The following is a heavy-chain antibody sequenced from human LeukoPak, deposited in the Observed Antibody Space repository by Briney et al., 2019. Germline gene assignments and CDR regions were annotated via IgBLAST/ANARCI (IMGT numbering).Heavy chain of an antibody. CDR3: ARDGYYYGSGSFVDY. J-gene: IGHJ4*02. D-gene: IGHD3-10*01. CDR2: INPNSGST. Sequence: ASVKVSCKASGGTFSSYAISWVRQAPGQGLEWMGWINPNSGSTNYAQKFQGRVTMTRDTSISIAYMELTRLRSDDTAVFYCARDGYYYGSGSFVDYWGQGTLVTVSS. V-gene: IGHV1-2*02. CDR1: GGTFSSYA.